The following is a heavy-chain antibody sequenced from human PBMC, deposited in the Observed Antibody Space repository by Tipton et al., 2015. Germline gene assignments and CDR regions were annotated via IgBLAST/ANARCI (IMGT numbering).Heavy chain of an antibody. Sequence: SLRLSCAASGFTFSSYWMHWVRQAPGKGLVWVARINSDGSSTTYADSVKGRFTISRDNAKNTLYLQMHSLRAEDTAVYSCARGALNYDSSCYQRIVDYWGQGTLVTVSS. CDR2: INSDGSST. CDR3: ARGALNYDSSCYQRIVDY. CDR1: GFTFSSYW. V-gene: IGHV3-74*01. J-gene: IGHJ4*02. D-gene: IGHD3-22*01.